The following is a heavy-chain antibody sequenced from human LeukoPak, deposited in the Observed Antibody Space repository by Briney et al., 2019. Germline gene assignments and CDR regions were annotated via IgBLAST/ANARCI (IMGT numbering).Heavy chain of an antibody. J-gene: IGHJ4*02. CDR1: GGSIDSYY. D-gene: IGHD5-24*01. Sequence: SETLSLTCTVSGGSIDSYYWSWIRLPPGKGLQWIEYVYYPGNTNYNPSLKSRVTMSVDMSKNHVSLRLTSVTAADTAVYFCARAPRDAYNPLDFWGQGTLVTVSS. CDR2: VYYPGNT. V-gene: IGHV4-59*01. CDR3: ARAPRDAYNPLDF.